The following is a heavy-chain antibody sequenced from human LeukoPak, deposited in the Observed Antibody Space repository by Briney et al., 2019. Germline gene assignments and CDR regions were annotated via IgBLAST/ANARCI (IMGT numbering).Heavy chain of an antibody. CDR1: GGSISSSSYY. CDR3: ASESPYYYDSSGYALFDY. CDR2: IYYSGST. V-gene: IGHV4-39*07. D-gene: IGHD3-22*01. Sequence: SETLSLTCTVSGGSISSSSYYWGWIRQPPGKGLEWIGSIYYSGSTYYNPSLKSRVTISVDTSKNQFSLKLSSVTAADTAVYYCASESPYYYDSSGYALFDYWGQGTLVTVSS. J-gene: IGHJ4*02.